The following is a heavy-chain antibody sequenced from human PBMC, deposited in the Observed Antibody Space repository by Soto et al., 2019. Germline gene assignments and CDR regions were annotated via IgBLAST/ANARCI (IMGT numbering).Heavy chain of an antibody. CDR2: ISYDGSNK. Sequence: QVQLVESGGGVVQPGRSLRLSCAASGFTFSSYAMHWVRQAPGKGLEWVAVISYDGSNKYYADSVKGRFTISRDNSKNTLYLQMNSLRAEDTAVYYCARGSYYDSSGYPDYWGQGTLVTVSS. CDR3: ARGSYYDSSGYPDY. J-gene: IGHJ4*02. D-gene: IGHD3-22*01. V-gene: IGHV3-30-3*01. CDR1: GFTFSSYA.